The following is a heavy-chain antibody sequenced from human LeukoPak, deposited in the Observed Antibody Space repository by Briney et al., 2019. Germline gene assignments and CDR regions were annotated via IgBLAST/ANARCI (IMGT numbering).Heavy chain of an antibody. Sequence: GGSLRLSCAASGFTFCDAYMDWVRQAPGKGLQWVGRIRNKPHSYTTDYAASVKGRFTISRDDSKNSLFLQMNSLKTEDTAVYYCTRVRHGDYFDPWGLGTLVTVSS. CDR2: IRNKPHSYTT. CDR3: TRVRHGDYFDP. D-gene: IGHD4-17*01. V-gene: IGHV3-72*01. CDR1: GFTFCDAY. J-gene: IGHJ4*02.